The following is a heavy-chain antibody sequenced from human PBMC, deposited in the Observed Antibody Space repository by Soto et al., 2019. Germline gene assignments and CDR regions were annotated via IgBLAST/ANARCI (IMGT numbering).Heavy chain of an antibody. J-gene: IGHJ3*02. V-gene: IGHV2-5*02. CDR3: AHRRQSSPPENAFDI. D-gene: IGHD6-6*01. CDR1: GFSLSTSGVG. Sequence: QITLKESGPPLVKPTQTLTLTCTFSGFSLSTSGVGVGWIRQPPGKALEWLALIYWDDDKRYSPSLKSRLTITKDTSKNQVVLTMTNMDPVDTATYYCAHRRQSSPPENAFDIWGQGTMVTVSS. CDR2: IYWDDDK.